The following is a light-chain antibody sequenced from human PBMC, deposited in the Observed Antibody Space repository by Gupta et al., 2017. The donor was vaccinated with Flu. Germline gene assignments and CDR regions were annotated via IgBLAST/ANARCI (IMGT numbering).Light chain of an antibody. J-gene: IGLJ3*02. V-gene: IGLV1-44*01. CDR3: SAGDDSLNGV. CDR2: SND. Sequence: SNTNIRSSPLKCYQQLPGTAAKLLIYSNDERPAVVPDRFSGSKSGTSASLASGVLQSEDDAYYCCSAGDDSLNGVFGGGTKLTVL. CDR1: NTNIRSSP.